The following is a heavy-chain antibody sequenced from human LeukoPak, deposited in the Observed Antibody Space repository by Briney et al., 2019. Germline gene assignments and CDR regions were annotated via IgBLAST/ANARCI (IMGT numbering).Heavy chain of an antibody. D-gene: IGHD2-8*02. Sequence: GGSLRPSCVDSGFTFSDYWMGWVRQAPGKGLEWVANIKQDGSEKRYVDPVKGRFTISRDNAKNSLYLQMNSLRAEDTAVYYCARAPATNEWRCMDYWGQGTLVTVSS. CDR1: GFTFSDYW. V-gene: IGHV3-7*01. CDR2: IKQDGSEK. CDR3: ARAPATNEWRCMDY. J-gene: IGHJ4*02.